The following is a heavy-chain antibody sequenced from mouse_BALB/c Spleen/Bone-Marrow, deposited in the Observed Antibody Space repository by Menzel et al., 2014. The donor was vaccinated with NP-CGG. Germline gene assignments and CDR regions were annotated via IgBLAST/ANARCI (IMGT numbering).Heavy chain of an antibody. CDR3: ARHGDGYYDAMDY. V-gene: IGHV5-12-1*01. J-gene: IGHJ4*01. CDR1: GFAFSSYD. Sequence: VQLKESGGGLVKPGGSLKLSCAASGFAFSSYDMSWVRQTPEKRLEWVAYISSGGGSTYYPDTVKGRFTISRDNAKNTLYLQMSSLKSEDTAMYYCARHGDGYYDAMDYWGQGTSVTVSS. CDR2: ISSGGGST. D-gene: IGHD2-3*01.